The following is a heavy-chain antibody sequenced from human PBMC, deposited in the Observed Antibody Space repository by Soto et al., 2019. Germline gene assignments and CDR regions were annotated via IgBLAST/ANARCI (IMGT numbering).Heavy chain of an antibody. J-gene: IGHJ4*02. D-gene: IGHD6-6*01. CDR2: ISGSGGST. CDR1: GITFSNYA. Sequence: EVQLLESGGGLVPPGGFLRLSCAASGITFSNYAMSWVRQAPGKGLEWVSGISGSGGSTYYAGSVKGRFTIARDNSEKILFLQMNSLRAEDTAVYYCAKAPASSMTASRPFDQWGQGTLVTVSS. CDR3: AKAPASSMTASRPFDQ. V-gene: IGHV3-23*01.